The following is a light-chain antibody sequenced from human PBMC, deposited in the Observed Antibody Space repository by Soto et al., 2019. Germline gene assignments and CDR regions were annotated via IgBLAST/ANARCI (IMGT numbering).Light chain of an antibody. CDR2: AAS. V-gene: IGKV1-5*01. CDR3: QQYHTDWT. Sequence: DIHITPSPSTLSSSLVDRVTITCRASQSISSWLAWYQQKPGKAPKLLIFAASTLVRGVPSRFSGRGSGTEFTLTISSLQADDYATFYCQQYHTDWTFGQGTKVDIK. J-gene: IGKJ1*01. CDR1: QSISSW.